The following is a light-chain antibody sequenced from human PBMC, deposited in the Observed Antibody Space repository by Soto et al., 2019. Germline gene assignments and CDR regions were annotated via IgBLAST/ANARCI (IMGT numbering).Light chain of an antibody. CDR1: QSIDKNY. J-gene: IGKJ1*01. Sequence: EVALTQSPGTLSLSPGARATLSCRASQSIDKNYLTWYQQKPGQAPRVLIYDASTRATGIPDRFGGSGSGTDFTLTISRLEPEDFAVYYCQQYGSSPLTFGQGTKVDIK. V-gene: IGKV3-20*01. CDR3: QQYGSSPLT. CDR2: DAS.